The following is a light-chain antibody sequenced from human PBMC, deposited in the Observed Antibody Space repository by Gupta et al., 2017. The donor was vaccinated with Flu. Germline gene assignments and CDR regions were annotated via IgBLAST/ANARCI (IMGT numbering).Light chain of an antibody. V-gene: IGLV2-14*01. CDR3: SLYKRRNTVV. CDR1: SSDVGGYKY. Sequence: QSALTQPASVSGSPGQSITISCTGTSSDVGGYKYVSWYQQHPGTAPIVMSDEVSHRPSGVSKCCEGFKSGTTAFINTSALQAEDAAYDDCSLYKRRNTVVFGGGTKLTVL. J-gene: IGLJ3*02. CDR2: EVS.